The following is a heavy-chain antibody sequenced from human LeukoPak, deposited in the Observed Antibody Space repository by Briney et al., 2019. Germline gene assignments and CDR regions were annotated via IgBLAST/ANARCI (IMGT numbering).Heavy chain of an antibody. CDR1: GFTFNNYA. CDR2: ISDNSDDI. D-gene: IGHD4-17*01. Sequence: PGGSLRLSCAASGFTFNNYAMSWVRQAPGKGLEWDSTISDNSDDIYCADSVKGRFIISRDNSKNTLHLQMNSLRAEDTAVYYCAKDSSYGDYVGDYWGQGTLVTVSS. V-gene: IGHV3-23*01. J-gene: IGHJ4*02. CDR3: AKDSSYGDYVGDY.